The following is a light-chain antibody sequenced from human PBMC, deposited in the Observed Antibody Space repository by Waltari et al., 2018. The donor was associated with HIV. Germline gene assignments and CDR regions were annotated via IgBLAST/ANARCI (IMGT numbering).Light chain of an antibody. CDR3: AAWDDSLSGLI. V-gene: IGLV1-47*01. CDR1: STNIGSTY. Sequence: QSVLTQPPSASGTPGQRVTRSCSGSSTNIGSTYDYWYQHLPGTAPKLLIYYNDQRPSGIPARISGSESGTSASLAISGLRSEDEADYYCAAWDDSLSGLIFGGGTKLTVL. J-gene: IGLJ2*01. CDR2: YND.